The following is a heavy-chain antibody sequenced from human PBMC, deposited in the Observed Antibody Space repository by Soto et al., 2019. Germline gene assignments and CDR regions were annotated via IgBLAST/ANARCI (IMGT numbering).Heavy chain of an antibody. D-gene: IGHD3-10*01. CDR3: ARVGKGYYGSGSYGRFDP. J-gene: IGHJ5*02. CDR1: GGSISSGGYY. V-gene: IGHV4-31*03. CDR2: IYYSGST. Sequence: QVQMQESGPGLVKPSQTLSLTCTVSGGSISSGGYYWSWIRQHPGKGLEWIGYIYYSGSTYYNPSINSRVTIYVDTSKNQFSLKLSSVAAADTAVYYCARVGKGYYGSGSYGRFDPWGQGTLVTVSS.